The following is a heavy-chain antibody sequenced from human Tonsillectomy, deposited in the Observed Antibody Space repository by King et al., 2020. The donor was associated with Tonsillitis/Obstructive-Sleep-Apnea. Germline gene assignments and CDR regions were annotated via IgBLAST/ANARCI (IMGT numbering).Heavy chain of an antibody. D-gene: IGHD4-23*01. J-gene: IGHJ3*02. V-gene: IGHV3-48*03. Sequence: VQLVVSGRGLVQPGGSLRLSCAASGFTFSSYEMNWVRQAPGKGLEWVSYISSSGSTIYYADSVKGRFTISRDNAKNSLYLQMNSLRAEDTAVYYCARGNAVVTPDDALDIWGQGTMVTVSS. CDR2: ISSSGSTI. CDR3: ARGNAVVTPDDALDI. CDR1: GFTFSSYE.